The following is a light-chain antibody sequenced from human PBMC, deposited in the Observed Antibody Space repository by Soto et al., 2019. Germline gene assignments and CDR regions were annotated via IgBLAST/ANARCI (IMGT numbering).Light chain of an antibody. CDR2: WAS. V-gene: IGKV4-1*01. J-gene: IGKJ4*01. CDR3: QQYYSTPPT. Sequence: DIVMTQSPDSLAVSLGDRATINCKSSQSVLYSSNNKNYLAWYQQKPGQPPKLLIYWASTRESGVPDRFSGSGSGTDFTLTISSLQAEDVAVYYCQQYYSTPPTFGGGTTVDI. CDR1: QSVLYSSNNKNY.